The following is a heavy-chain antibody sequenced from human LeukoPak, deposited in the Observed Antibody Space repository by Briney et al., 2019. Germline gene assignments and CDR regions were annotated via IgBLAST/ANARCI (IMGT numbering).Heavy chain of an antibody. CDR2: IYTTGST. V-gene: IGHV4-4*07. J-gene: IGHJ4*02. D-gene: IGHD3-22*01. CDR1: GGSISSYY. CDR3: ARDALHYYDSSGSYSDY. Sequence: SETLSLTCTVSGGSISSYYWSWIRQPAGKGLECIGRIYTTGSTNYNPSLKSRVTMSVDTSKNQFSLKLSSVTAADTAVYYCARDALHYYDSSGSYSDYWGQGTLVTVSS.